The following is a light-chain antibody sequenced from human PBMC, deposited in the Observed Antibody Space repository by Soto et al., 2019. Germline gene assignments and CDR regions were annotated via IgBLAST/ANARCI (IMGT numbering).Light chain of an antibody. CDR2: EGS. CDR1: SSDVGSYNL. CDR3: CSYAGSSTWV. Sequence: QSVLTQPASVSGSPGQSITISCTGTSSDVGSYNLVSWYQQPPGKAPKLMIYEGSKRPSGVSNRFSGSKSGNTASLTISGLQAEDEADYYCCSYAGSSTWVLGGGTKLTVL. J-gene: IGLJ3*02. V-gene: IGLV2-23*01.